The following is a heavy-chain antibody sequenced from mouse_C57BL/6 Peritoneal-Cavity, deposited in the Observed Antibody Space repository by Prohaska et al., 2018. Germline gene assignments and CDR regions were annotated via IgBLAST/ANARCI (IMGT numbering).Heavy chain of an antibody. D-gene: IGHD2-2*01. Sequence: FTGYWIEWVKQRPGPGIEWIGVILSGSGSTNYNEKIKGKATCTADTSSNTAYMQLSSLTTEDSAIYYCAGGYPAWFAYWSQGTLVTVSA. V-gene: IGHV1-9*01. CDR2: ILSGSGST. CDR1: FTGYW. CDR3: AGGYPAWFAY. J-gene: IGHJ3*01.